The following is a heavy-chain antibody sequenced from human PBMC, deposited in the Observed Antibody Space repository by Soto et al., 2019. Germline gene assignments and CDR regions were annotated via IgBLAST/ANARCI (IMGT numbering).Heavy chain of an antibody. CDR1: GFTFSTYS. J-gene: IGHJ6*02. D-gene: IGHD2-15*01. CDR3: ARVENCSGGSCSAYYGMDV. CDR2: MSSSSTI. V-gene: IGHV3-48*01. Sequence: PGGSLRLSCAASGFTFSTYSMNWVRQAPGKGLEWVSYMSSSSTIYYADSVKGRFTISRENAKNSLYLQMNSLRAGDTAVYYCARVENCSGGSCSAYYGMDVWGQGTTVT.